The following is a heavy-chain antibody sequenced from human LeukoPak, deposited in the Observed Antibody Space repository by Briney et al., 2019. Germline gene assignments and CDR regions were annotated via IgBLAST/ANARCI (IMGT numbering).Heavy chain of an antibody. J-gene: IGHJ4*02. CDR1: GFTFSSFG. CDR3: AKDLPDYGDYIEGY. V-gene: IGHV3-23*01. Sequence: GGSLRLSCAASGFTFSSFGMSWVLQAPGKGLEWVSTISGSGGIIDYADSVKGRFTFSRDNSRNMVYLQMNSLRAEDTAVYYCAKDLPDYGDYIEGYWGQGTLVTVSS. D-gene: IGHD4-17*01. CDR2: ISGSGGII.